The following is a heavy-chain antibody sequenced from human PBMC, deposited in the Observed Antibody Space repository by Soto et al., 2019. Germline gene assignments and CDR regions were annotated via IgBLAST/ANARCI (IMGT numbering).Heavy chain of an antibody. D-gene: IGHD3-22*01. CDR2: IWYDGSNK. CDR1: GFTFSSYG. V-gene: IGHV3-33*01. CDR3: AREVVVITDDAFDI. Sequence: QVQLVESGGGVVQPGRSLRLSCAASGFTFSSYGMHWVRQAPGKGLEWVAVIWYDGSNKYYADSVKGRFTISRDNSKNTLYLQMNSLRAEDTAVYYCAREVVVITDDAFDIWGQGTMVTVSS. J-gene: IGHJ3*02.